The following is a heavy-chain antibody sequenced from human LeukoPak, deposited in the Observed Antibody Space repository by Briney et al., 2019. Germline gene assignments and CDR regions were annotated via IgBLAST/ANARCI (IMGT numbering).Heavy chain of an antibody. J-gene: IGHJ6*03. Sequence: PGGSLRLSCAASGFTFSSYEMNWVRQAPGKGLEWVSYISSSGSTTYYADSVKGRFTISRDNSKNTLYLQMNSLRAEDTAVYYCAKNRIIGSGINVRPLYYYYMDVWGKGTTVTISS. CDR2: ISSSGSTT. CDR1: GFTFSSYE. CDR3: AKNRIIGSGINVRPLYYYYMDV. D-gene: IGHD3-10*01. V-gene: IGHV3-48*03.